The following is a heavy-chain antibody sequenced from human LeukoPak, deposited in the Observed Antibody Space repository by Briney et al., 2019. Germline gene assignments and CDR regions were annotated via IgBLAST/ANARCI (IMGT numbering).Heavy chain of an antibody. V-gene: IGHV4-38-2*02. D-gene: IGHD4-23*01. J-gene: IGHJ4*02. CDR3: ARGNYGGDSWRFAFDY. Sequence: SETLSLTCTVSGYSISSGYYWGWIRQPPGKGLEWTGSIDHSGSTYYNPSLKSRITISVDTSKNQFSLKLSSVTAADTAVFYCARGNYGGDSWRFAFDYWGQGTLVTVSS. CDR2: IDHSGST. CDR1: GYSISSGYY.